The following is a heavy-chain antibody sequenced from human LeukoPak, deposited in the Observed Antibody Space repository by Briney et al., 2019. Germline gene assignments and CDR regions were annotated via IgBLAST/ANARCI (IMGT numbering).Heavy chain of an antibody. CDR1: VGPIRSYH. Sequence: SETLFLTCTVPVGPIRSYHWSSIRQPPAKVHALIGHIYYSGSTNYNPSLKSRVTISVDTSKNQFSLKLSSVTAADTAVYYCARDFGRYDFWSGYPDGGNWFDPWGQGTLVTVSS. CDR3: ARDFGRYDFWSGYPDGGNWFDP. V-gene: IGHV4-59*01. J-gene: IGHJ5*02. D-gene: IGHD3-3*01. CDR2: IYYSGST.